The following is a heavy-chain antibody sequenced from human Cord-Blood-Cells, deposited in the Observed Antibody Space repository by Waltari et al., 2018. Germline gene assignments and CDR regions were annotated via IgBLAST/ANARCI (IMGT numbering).Heavy chain of an antibody. CDR1: GSSISSSCYY. CDR2: IYYSGST. Sequence: QLQLQESHPGLVKPSETQSLSCTISGSSISSSCYYLGRNRQPPGRRLEWIGSIYYSGSTYYNPSLKSRVTISVDMSKNQFSLKQRAVTAADTAVYYCASTREYYYDSSGYYNAFDIWGQGTMVTVSS. D-gene: IGHD3-22*01. V-gene: IGHV4-39*01. J-gene: IGHJ3*02. CDR3: ASTREYYYDSSGYYNAFDI.